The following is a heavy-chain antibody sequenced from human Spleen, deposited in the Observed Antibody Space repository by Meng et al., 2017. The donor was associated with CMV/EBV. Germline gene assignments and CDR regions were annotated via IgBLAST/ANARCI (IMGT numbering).Heavy chain of an antibody. CDR1: GFTVSSNY. J-gene: IGHJ4*02. D-gene: IGHD7-27*01. Sequence: SCAASGFTVSSNYVSWVRQAPGKGLEWVSLIYSGVTTYYADSVKGRFTISRDNSKNTLYLQMNSLRAEDTAVYYCAALGYWGQGTLVTVSS. CDR3: AALGY. V-gene: IGHV3-53*01. CDR2: IYSGVTT.